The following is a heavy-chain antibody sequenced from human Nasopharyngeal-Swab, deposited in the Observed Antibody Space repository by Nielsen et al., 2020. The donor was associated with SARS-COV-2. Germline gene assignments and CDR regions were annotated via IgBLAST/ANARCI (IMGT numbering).Heavy chain of an antibody. Sequence: SETLSLTCTVSGGSISSYYWSWIRQPPGKGLEWIGYIYYSGSTNYNPSLKSRVTISVDTSKNQFSLKLSSVTAAYTAVYYFTRVTRQDWYFDLWGRGTLLTVSS. CDR1: GGSISSYY. CDR3: TRVTRQDWYFDL. CDR2: IYYSGST. V-gene: IGHV4-59*01. J-gene: IGHJ2*01.